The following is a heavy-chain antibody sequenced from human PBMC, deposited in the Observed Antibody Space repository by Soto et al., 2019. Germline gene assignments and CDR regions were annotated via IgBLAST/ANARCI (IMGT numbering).Heavy chain of an antibody. CDR3: ASGCSGGSCYLYYYYYYMDV. Sequence: GGSLRLSCAASGFTSSSYSMNWVRQAPGKGLEWVSYISSSSSTIYYADSVKGRFTISRDNAKNSLYLQMNSLRAEDTAVYYCASGCSGGSCYLYYYYYYMDVWGKGTTVTVSS. CDR1: GFTSSSYS. D-gene: IGHD2-15*01. V-gene: IGHV3-48*01. CDR2: ISSSSSTI. J-gene: IGHJ6*03.